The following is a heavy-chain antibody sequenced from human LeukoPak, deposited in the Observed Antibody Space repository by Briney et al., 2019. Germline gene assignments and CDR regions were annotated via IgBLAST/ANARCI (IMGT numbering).Heavy chain of an antibody. D-gene: IGHD5-12*01. CDR1: GFTFSSYS. CDR3: ARGKYGGYFIDY. CDR2: ISSSSSYI. V-gene: IGHV3-21*01. Sequence: GGSLRLSCAASGFTFSSYSMNWVRQAPGKGLEWVSSISSSSSYIYYADSVKGRFTISRDNAKNSLYLQMNSLRAEDTAVYYCARGKYGGYFIDYWGQGTLVTVSS. J-gene: IGHJ4*02.